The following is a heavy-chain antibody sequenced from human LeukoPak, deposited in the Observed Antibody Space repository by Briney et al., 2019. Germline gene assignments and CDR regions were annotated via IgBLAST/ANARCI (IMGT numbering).Heavy chain of an antibody. Sequence: ASVKVSCKASGYTFTSYGISWVRQAPGQGLEWMGWINPNSGGTNYAQKFQGRVTMTRDTSISTAYMELSRLRSDDTAVYYCARDGAAVAGTFDYWGQGTLVTVSS. CDR3: ARDGAAVAGTFDY. J-gene: IGHJ4*02. V-gene: IGHV1-2*02. CDR2: INPNSGGT. D-gene: IGHD6-19*01. CDR1: GYTFTSYG.